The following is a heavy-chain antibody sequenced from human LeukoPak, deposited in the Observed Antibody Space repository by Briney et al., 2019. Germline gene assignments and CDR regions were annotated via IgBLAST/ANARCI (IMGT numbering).Heavy chain of an antibody. CDR2: INHSGST. CDR3: ARPRIEMATIPFDY. CDR1: GGSFSSYY. J-gene: IGHJ4*02. Sequence: SETLSLTCTFYGGSFSSYYWSWVRQPPGKGLEWIGEINHSGSTTYNPSLRSRVTISVDTSKKHFSLKLSSVTAADTAVYYCARPRIEMATIPFDYWGQGTLVTVSS. D-gene: IGHD5-24*01. V-gene: IGHV4-34*01.